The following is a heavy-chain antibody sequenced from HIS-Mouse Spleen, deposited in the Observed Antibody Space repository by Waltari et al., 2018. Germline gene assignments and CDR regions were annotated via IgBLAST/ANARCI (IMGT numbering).Heavy chain of an antibody. CDR1: GFTVRSYW. CDR2: IKQHGSEK. D-gene: IGHD6-13*01. CDR3: ARVGGQQLITDAFDI. J-gene: IGHJ3*02. Sequence: EVQLVESGGGLVQPGGSLRLSCAASGFTVRSYWLIWVRRAPGKGLEWVANIKQHGSEKHYVDSVKGRFTISRDNAKNSLYLQMNSLRAEDTAVYYCARVGGQQLITDAFDIWGQGTMVTVSS. V-gene: IGHV3-7*01.